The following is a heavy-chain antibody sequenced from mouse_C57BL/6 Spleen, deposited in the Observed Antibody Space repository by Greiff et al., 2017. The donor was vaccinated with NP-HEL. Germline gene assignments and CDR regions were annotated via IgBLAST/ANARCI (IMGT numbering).Heavy chain of an antibody. V-gene: IGHV1-4*01. J-gene: IGHJ3*01. D-gene: IGHD1-1*01. Sequence: QVHVKQSGAELARPGASVKMSCKASGYTFTSYTMHWVKQRPGQGLEWIGYINPSSGYTKYNQKFKDKATLTADKSSSTAYMQLSSLTSEDSAVYYCARPTGYYYGFAYWGQGTLVTVSA. CDR1: GYTFTSYT. CDR2: INPSSGYT. CDR3: ARPTGYYYGFAY.